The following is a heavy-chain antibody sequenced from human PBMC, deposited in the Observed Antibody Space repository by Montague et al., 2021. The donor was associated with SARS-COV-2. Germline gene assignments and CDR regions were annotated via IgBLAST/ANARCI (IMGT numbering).Heavy chain of an antibody. CDR2: IYYSGST. J-gene: IGHJ3*02. CDR3: ARLRGDYGGTYDTFDI. D-gene: IGHD4-23*01. V-gene: IGHV4-39*01. Sequence: IYYSGSTYYNPSLKSRVTLSVDTSKNQFSLKLSAVTAADTAVYYCARLRGDYGGTYDTFDIWGQGTMVTVSS.